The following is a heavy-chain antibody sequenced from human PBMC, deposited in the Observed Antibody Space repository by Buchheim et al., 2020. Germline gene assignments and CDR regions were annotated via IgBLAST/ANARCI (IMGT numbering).Heavy chain of an antibody. CDR1: GFTFAAYA. Sequence: EVQLLESGGDLVQPGGSLRLSCAASGFTFAAYAMTWVRQAPGKGLQWVSVISGTTGSTHYADSVKGRFTISRDNSKNTLYLQMSSLRAEDTAVYYCAKGDSLTGYYGYYFEDWGQGTL. CDR2: ISGTTGST. D-gene: IGHD3-9*01. J-gene: IGHJ4*02. V-gene: IGHV3-23*01. CDR3: AKGDSLTGYYGYYFED.